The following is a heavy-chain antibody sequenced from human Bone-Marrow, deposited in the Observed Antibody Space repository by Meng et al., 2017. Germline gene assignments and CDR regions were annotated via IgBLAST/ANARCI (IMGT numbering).Heavy chain of an antibody. D-gene: IGHD2-2*01. CDR1: GFSFSSYA. V-gene: IGHV3-23*01. CDR3: ATEGTCTSGYEGAGDFDY. J-gene: IGHJ4*02. Sequence: GESLKISCAASGFSFSSYAMSWVRQAPGKGLEWVSAISGSGDSTYYADAVKGRFTISRDDSENTLYLQMNSLRPGDTAVYYCATEGTCTSGYEGAGDFDYWGQGTLVTVSS. CDR2: ISGSGDST.